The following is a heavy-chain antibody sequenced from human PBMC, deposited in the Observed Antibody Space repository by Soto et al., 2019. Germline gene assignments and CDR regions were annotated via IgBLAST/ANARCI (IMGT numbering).Heavy chain of an antibody. CDR2: FDPEDGET. CDR1: GYTITALS. J-gene: IGHJ3*02. D-gene: IGHD3-22*01. V-gene: IGHV1-24*01. Sequence: ASVQVSCKVSGYTITALSMHWVRQAPGKGRVWMGGFDPEDGETIYAQKFQGRVTMTEDTSTDTAYMELSSLRSEDTAVYYCATDSTRITMIVVVPWRLAFDIWGQGTMVTVSS. CDR3: ATDSTRITMIVVVPWRLAFDI.